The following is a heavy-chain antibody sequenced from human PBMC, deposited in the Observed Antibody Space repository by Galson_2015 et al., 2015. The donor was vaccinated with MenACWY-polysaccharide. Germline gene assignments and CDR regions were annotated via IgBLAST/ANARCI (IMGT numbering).Heavy chain of an antibody. Sequence: SVKVSCKASGYTFSNFGISWVRQAPGQGLEWMGWISGYGDDTNYAQNLQGRVTMTADPSTRPAHMELRSLRSDDTAVYYCARNSSDSPGHVNYSAMDVWGQGTTVTVSS. CDR2: ISGYGDDT. D-gene: IGHD5-24*01. CDR3: ARNSSDSPGHVNYSAMDV. V-gene: IGHV1-18*01. J-gene: IGHJ6*01. CDR1: GYTFSNFG.